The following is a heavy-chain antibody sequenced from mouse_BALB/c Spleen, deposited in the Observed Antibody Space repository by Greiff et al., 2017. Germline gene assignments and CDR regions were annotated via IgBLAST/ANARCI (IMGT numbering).Heavy chain of an antibody. Sequence: QVQLQQSGAELVKPGASVKLSCKASGYTFTSYYMYWVKQRPGQGLEWIGEINPSNGGTNFNEKFKSKATLTVDKSSSTAYMQLSSLTSEDSAVYYCTGYGAWFAYWGQGTLVTVSA. CDR1: GYTFTSYY. CDR2: INPSNGGT. CDR3: TGYGAWFAY. V-gene: IGHV1S81*02. D-gene: IGHD2-14*01. J-gene: IGHJ3*01.